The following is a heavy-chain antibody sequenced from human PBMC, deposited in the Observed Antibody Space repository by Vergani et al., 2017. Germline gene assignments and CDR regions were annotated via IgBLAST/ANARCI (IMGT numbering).Heavy chain of an antibody. D-gene: IGHD2-21*02. V-gene: IGHV1-69*08. CDR1: GATFRSNT. J-gene: IGHJ6*02. Sequence: QVQLVQSGAEVKKPGSSVKVSCKASGATFRSNTISWVRQFPGQGLEWMGRIIPVLGKTKYAQDFQGRLTITADTSTSTAYMELTSLRSQDTAVYYCARDPRGYGGDPEDYYYGMDVWGQGTTVTVSS. CDR3: ARDPRGYGGDPEDYYYGMDV. CDR2: IIPVLGKT.